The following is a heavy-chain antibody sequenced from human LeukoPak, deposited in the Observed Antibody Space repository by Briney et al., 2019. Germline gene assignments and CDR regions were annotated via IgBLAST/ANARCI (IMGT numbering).Heavy chain of an antibody. CDR2: ISYDGSNK. CDR3: ARAGYCSGGSCSTVRGFDY. CDR1: GFTFSSYA. V-gene: IGHV3-30*04. J-gene: IGHJ4*02. D-gene: IGHD2-15*01. Sequence: QAGGSLRLSCAASGFTFSSYAMHWVRQAPGKGLEWVAVISYDGSNKYYAGSVKGRFTISRDNSKNTLYLQMNSLRAEDTAVYYCARAGYCSGGSCSTVRGFDYWGQGTLVTVSS.